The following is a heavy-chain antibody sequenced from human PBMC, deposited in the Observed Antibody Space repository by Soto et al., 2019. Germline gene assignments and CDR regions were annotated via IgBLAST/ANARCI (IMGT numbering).Heavy chain of an antibody. CDR3: ARDCARTSFSVWKL. V-gene: IGHV3-23*01. CDR2: ITGSSEIT. CDR1: GFTLSDYA. J-gene: IGHJ1*01. Sequence: EAQLLETGGDLVQPGGSLRLSCAASGFTLSDYAMTWVRQAPGKGLEWVSGITGSSEITYYADSVKGRLTISRDNSKTTVSRQMNGLRAEDSAIYYCARDCARTSFSVWKLWGQGTLVTVSP. D-gene: IGHD2-2*01.